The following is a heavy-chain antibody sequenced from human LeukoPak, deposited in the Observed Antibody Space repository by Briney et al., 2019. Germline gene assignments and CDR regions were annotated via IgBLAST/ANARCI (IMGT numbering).Heavy chain of an antibody. CDR2: INHSGST. CDR3: ARGPSKFGERDY. D-gene: IGHD3-10*01. Sequence: SETLSLTCAVYGGSFSGYYWSWIRQPPGKGLEWIGEINHSGSTNYNPSLKSRVTISVDASKNQFSLKLSSVTAADTAVYYCARGPSKFGERDYWGQGTLVTVSS. CDR1: GGSFSGYY. J-gene: IGHJ4*02. V-gene: IGHV4-34*01.